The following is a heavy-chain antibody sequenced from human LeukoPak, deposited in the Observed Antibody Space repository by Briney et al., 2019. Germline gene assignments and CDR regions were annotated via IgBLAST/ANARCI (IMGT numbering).Heavy chain of an antibody. CDR2: ISWNSGSI. Sequence: GGSLRLSCAASGFTFDDYAMHWVRQAPGKGLEWVSGISWNSGSIGYADSVKGRFTISRDNAKNSLYLQMNSLRAEDTALYYCARRAAAVQGLYYFDYWGQGTLVTVSS. J-gene: IGHJ4*02. V-gene: IGHV3-9*01. CDR1: GFTFDDYA. CDR3: ARRAAAVQGLYYFDY. D-gene: IGHD6-13*01.